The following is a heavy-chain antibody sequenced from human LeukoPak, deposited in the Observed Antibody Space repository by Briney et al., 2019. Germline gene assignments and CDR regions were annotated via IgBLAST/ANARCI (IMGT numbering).Heavy chain of an antibody. J-gene: IGHJ4*02. Sequence: SVKVSCKASGGTFSSYAISWVRQAPGQGLEWMGGIIPIFGTANYAQKFQGRVTITADKSTSTAYMELSSLRSEDTAVYYCARDPDYYDSSGYGPDAFDYWGQGTLVTVSS. V-gene: IGHV1-69*06. CDR3: ARDPDYYDSSGYGPDAFDY. D-gene: IGHD3-22*01. CDR1: GGTFSSYA. CDR2: IIPIFGTA.